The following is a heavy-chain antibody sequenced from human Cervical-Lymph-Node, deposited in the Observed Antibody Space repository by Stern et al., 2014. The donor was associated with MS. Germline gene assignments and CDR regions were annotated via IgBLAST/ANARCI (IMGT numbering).Heavy chain of an antibody. V-gene: IGHV1-18*01. CDR2: ITAYNGKT. CDR3: ARDLKYSYDSSGRGVF. J-gene: IGHJ1*01. CDR1: GYSFASYG. Sequence: VQLVESGAEVKKPGASVKVSCKASGYSFASYGITWVRQAPGQGLEWMGWITAYNGKTSSAQKFQGRVTMTTDTSTSTAYMELRGLRSDDTAVYYCARDLKYSYDSSGRGVFWGQGTLVTVTS. D-gene: IGHD3-22*01.